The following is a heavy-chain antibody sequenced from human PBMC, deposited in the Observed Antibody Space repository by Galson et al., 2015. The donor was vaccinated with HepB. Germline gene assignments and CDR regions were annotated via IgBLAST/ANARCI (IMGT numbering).Heavy chain of an antibody. V-gene: IGHV1-69*04. J-gene: IGHJ3*02. D-gene: IGHD3-9*01. Sequence: SVKVSCKASGGTFSSYTISWVRQAPGQGLEWMGRIIPILGIANYAQKFQGRVTITADKSTSTAYMELSSLRSEDTAVYYCAGDWMYYDILTGDYAFDIWGQGTMVTVSS. CDR2: IIPILGIA. CDR1: GGTFSSYT. CDR3: AGDWMYYDILTGDYAFDI.